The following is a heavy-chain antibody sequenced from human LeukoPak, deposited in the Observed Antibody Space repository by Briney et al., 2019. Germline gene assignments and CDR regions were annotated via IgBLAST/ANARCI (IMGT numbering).Heavy chain of an antibody. CDR3: AELGITTIGGV. J-gene: IGHJ6*04. Sequence: PGGSLRPSCAASGFTFSSYEMNWVRQAPGKGLEWVSYISSSGSTIYYADSVKGRFTISRDNAKNSLYLQMNSLRAEDTAVYYCAELGITTIGGVWGKGTTVTISS. V-gene: IGHV3-48*03. D-gene: IGHD3-10*02. CDR2: ISSSGSTI. CDR1: GFTFSSYE.